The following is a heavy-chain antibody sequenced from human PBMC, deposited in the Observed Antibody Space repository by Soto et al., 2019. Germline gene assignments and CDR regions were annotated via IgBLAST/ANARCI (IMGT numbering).Heavy chain of an antibody. CDR3: ARGILGYCSGGSCYEYYFDY. J-gene: IGHJ4*02. CDR2: ISYDGSNK. Sequence: QVQLVESGGGVVQPGRSLRLSCAASGVTFSSYAMHWVRQAPGKGLEWVAVISYDGSNKYYADSVKGRFTISRDNSKNTLYLQMNSLRAEDTAVYYCARGILGYCSGGSCYEYYFDYWGQGTLVTVSS. V-gene: IGHV3-30-3*01. CDR1: GVTFSSYA. D-gene: IGHD2-15*01.